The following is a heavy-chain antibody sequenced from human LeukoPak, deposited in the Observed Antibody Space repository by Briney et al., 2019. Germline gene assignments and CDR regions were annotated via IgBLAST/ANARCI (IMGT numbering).Heavy chain of an antibody. CDR1: GFTFRSYW. CDR3: ARGNFYSGSGSSPLDY. D-gene: IGHD3-10*01. Sequence: GGSLRLSCAASGFTFRSYWMQWVRQAPGKGLVWVSRINSDGSRTNYADSVKGRFTISRDNAKDTLFLQMNSLRAEDTAVYYCARGNFYSGSGSSPLDYWGQGTLVTVSS. CDR2: INSDGSRT. J-gene: IGHJ4*02. V-gene: IGHV3-74*01.